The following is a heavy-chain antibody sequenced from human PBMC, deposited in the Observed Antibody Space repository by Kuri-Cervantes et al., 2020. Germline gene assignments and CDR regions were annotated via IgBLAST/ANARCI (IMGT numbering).Heavy chain of an antibody. D-gene: IGHD5-18*01. CDR2: IYSGGST. Sequence: GESLKISCAASGFTVSSNYMSWVRQAPGKGLEWVSVIYSGGSTYYADSVKGRFTISRDNSKNTLYLQMNSLRAEDTAVYYCARGSVLQLWFLFDYWGQGTPVTVSS. CDR3: ARGSVLQLWFLFDY. CDR1: GFTVSSNY. J-gene: IGHJ4*02. V-gene: IGHV3-53*01.